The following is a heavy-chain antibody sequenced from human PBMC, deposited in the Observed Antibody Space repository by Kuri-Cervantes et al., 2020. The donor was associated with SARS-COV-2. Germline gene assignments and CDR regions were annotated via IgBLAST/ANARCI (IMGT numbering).Heavy chain of an antibody. V-gene: IGHV4-38-2*01. CDR3: ARMGSSGPFDY. CDR1: GYSISSGYY. CDR2: IYYSGST. Sequence: GSLRLSCAVSGYSISSGYYWGWIRQPPGKGLEWIGYIYYSGSTNYNPSLKSRVTISVDTSKNQFSLKLSSVTAADTAVYYCARMGSSGPFDYWGQGTLVTVSS. J-gene: IGHJ4*02. D-gene: IGHD6-19*01.